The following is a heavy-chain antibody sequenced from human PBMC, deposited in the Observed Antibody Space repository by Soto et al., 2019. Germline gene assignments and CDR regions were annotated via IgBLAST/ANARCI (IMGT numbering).Heavy chain of an antibody. CDR3: ARVMITFGGVIDYFDY. Sequence: SETLSLTCTVSGGSISSSSYYWGWIRQPPGKGLEWIGSIYYSGSTYYNPSLKSRVTISVDTSKNQFSLKLSSVTAADTAVYYCARVMITFGGVIDYFDYWGQGTLVNVSS. D-gene: IGHD3-16*01. J-gene: IGHJ4*02. CDR1: GGSISSSSYY. V-gene: IGHV4-39*01. CDR2: IYYSGST.